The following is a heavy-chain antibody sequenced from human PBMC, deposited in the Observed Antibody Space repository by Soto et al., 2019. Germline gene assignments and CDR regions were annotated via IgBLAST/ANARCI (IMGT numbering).Heavy chain of an antibody. Sequence: GGSLRLSCAASGFTFSSYWMSWVRQAPGKGLEWVANIKQDGSEKYYVDSVKGRFTISRDNAKNSLYLQMNSLRAEDTAVYYCARVAVYYGSGSYYRDYYYGMDVWGQGTTVTVS. CDR1: GFTFSSYW. J-gene: IGHJ6*02. V-gene: IGHV3-7*03. CDR2: IKQDGSEK. CDR3: ARVAVYYGSGSYYRDYYYGMDV. D-gene: IGHD3-10*01.